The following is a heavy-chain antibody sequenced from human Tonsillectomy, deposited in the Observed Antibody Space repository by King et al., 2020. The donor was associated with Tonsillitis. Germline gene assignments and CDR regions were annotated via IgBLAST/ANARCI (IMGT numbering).Heavy chain of an antibody. CDR1: GYSFPIYW. CDR2: IYPGDSDT. V-gene: IGHV5-51*01. CDR3: ARVLYGSDDAFDI. D-gene: IGHD3-10*01. J-gene: IGHJ3*02. Sequence: QLVQSGAEVKKPGESLKISCKGSGYSFPIYWIGWVRQMPGKGLEWMGIIYPGDSDTRYSPPFQGQVTISADKSISTAYLQWSSLRASDTAMYYCARVLYGSDDAFDIWGQGTMVTVSS.